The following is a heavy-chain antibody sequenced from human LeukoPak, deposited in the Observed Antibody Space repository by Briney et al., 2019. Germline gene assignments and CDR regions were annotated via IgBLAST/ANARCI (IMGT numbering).Heavy chain of an antibody. Sequence: ASVKVSCKASGYTFTGYYMHWVRQAPGQELEWMGWINPNSGGTNYAQKFQGRVTMTRDTSISTAYMELSRLRSDDTAVYYCVTDSVPYYDILTGTFDYWGQGTLVTVSS. CDR3: VTDSVPYYDILTGTFDY. D-gene: IGHD3-9*01. CDR1: GYTFTGYY. V-gene: IGHV1-2*02. J-gene: IGHJ4*02. CDR2: INPNSGGT.